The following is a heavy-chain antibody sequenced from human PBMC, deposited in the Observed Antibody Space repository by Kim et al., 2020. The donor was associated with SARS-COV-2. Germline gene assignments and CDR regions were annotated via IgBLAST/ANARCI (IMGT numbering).Heavy chain of an antibody. CDR3: ASSVYCSGGSCYS. CDR2: IWYDGNKK. J-gene: IGHJ4*02. CDR1: GFTFSNYG. D-gene: IGHD2-15*01. V-gene: IGHV3-33*01. Sequence: GGSLRLSCAASGFTFSNYGMHWVRQAPGKGLEWVAVIWYDGNKKYYTDSVKGRFTISRDNSKNTLYLQMNSLRAEDTAVYYCASSVYCSGGSCYSWGQGTLVTVSS.